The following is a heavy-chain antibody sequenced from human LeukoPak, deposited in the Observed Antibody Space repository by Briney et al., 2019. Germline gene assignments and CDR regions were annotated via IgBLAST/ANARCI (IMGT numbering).Heavy chain of an antibody. Sequence: GGSLRLSCAASGFTFSSYGMHWVRQAPGKGLEWVAVIWYDGSNKYYADSVKGRFTISRDNSKNTLYLQMNSLRAEDTAVYYCARGLNKAKRGSDYWGQGTLVTVSS. D-gene: IGHD1/OR15-1a*01. CDR2: IWYDGSNK. V-gene: IGHV3-33*01. J-gene: IGHJ4*02. CDR3: ARGLNKAKRGSDY. CDR1: GFTFSSYG.